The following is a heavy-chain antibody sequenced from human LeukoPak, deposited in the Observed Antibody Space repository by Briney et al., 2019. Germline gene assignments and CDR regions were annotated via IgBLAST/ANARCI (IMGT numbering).Heavy chain of an antibody. V-gene: IGHV3-48*01. Sequence: GGSLRLSCAASGFSFSRYSMNWVRQAPGKRLEWLSYISSSSSTIYYADSVKGRFTISRDNAKNSLYLQMNSLRAEDTAVYYCARISDTVTTPFDYWGQGTLVTVSS. CDR1: GFSFSRYS. D-gene: IGHD4-17*01. CDR2: ISSSSSTI. CDR3: ARISDTVTTPFDY. J-gene: IGHJ4*02.